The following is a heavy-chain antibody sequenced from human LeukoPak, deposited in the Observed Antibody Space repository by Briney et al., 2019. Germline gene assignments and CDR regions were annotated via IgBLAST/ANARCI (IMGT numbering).Heavy chain of an antibody. Sequence: GGSLRLSCAASGFSFSSYWMTWVRRAPGKGREWVANIKQDGIEKYYVDSAKGRFTISRDNAKNSLYLQMSSLRAEDTAVYYCATDLGSSRPNFWGQGTLVAVSS. J-gene: IGHJ4*02. CDR3: ATDLGSSRPNF. V-gene: IGHV3-7*01. CDR1: GFSFSSYW. CDR2: IKQDGIEK. D-gene: IGHD6-13*01.